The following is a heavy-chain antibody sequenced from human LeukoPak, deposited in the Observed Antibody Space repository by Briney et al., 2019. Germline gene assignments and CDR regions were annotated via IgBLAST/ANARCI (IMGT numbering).Heavy chain of an antibody. V-gene: IGHV3-30*04. Sequence: TGGSLRLSCAGSGYTFSSYAMHWVRQAPGKGLEWVAVISYDGSNKYYADSAKGRFTISRDNSKNTLYLQMNSLRAEDTAVYYCARDPGHYGSGSYYKVIWYYFDYWGQGTLVIVSS. J-gene: IGHJ4*02. CDR2: ISYDGSNK. CDR3: ARDPGHYGSGSYYKVIWYYFDY. CDR1: GYTFSSYA. D-gene: IGHD3-10*01.